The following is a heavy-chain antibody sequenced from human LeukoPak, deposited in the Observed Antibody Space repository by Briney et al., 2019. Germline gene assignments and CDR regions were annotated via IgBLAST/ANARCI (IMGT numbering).Heavy chain of an antibody. CDR3: GRHESEITMVRGVTDY. CDR2: IYYSGST. J-gene: IGHJ4*02. CDR1: GGSISSSSYY. V-gene: IGHV4-39*01. D-gene: IGHD3-10*01. Sequence: SETLSLTCTVSGGSISSSSYYWGWIRQPPGKGLEWIGSIYYSGSTYYNPSLKSRVTISVDTSKNQFSLKLSSVTAADTAVYYCGRHESEITMVRGVTDYWGQGTLVTVSS.